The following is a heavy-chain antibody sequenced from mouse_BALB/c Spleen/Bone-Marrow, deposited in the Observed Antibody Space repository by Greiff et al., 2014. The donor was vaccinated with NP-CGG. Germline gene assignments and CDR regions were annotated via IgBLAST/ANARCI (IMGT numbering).Heavy chain of an antibody. CDR3: PRGWGGSHFPY. J-gene: IGHJ2*02. D-gene: IGHD1-1*02. V-gene: IGHV1-69*01. CDR1: RYTFTDYW. CDR2: IDTSDTYT. Sequence: QVQLQQSMADLVMPGSSLKMPCKASRYTFTDYWMHWVKQRPGQGLEWIGAIDTSDTYTNYNQKFKGKATLTVDESSSTAYMQLSSLTSEDSAVYFCPRGWGGSHFPYTGHGRSPTVSS.